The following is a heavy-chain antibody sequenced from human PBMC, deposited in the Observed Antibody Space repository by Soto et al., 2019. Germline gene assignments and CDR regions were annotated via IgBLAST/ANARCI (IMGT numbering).Heavy chain of an antibody. Sequence: GGSLRLSCAASGFTFSSYAMSWVRQAPGKGLEWVSAISGSGGSTYYADSVKGRFTISRDNSKNTLYLQMNSLRAEDTAVYYCAKDNLPLGGGSYCSSTSCYVDYFDYWGQGTLVTVSS. CDR2: ISGSGGST. J-gene: IGHJ4*02. CDR3: AKDNLPLGGGSYCSSTSCYVDYFDY. CDR1: GFTFSSYA. V-gene: IGHV3-23*01. D-gene: IGHD2-2*01.